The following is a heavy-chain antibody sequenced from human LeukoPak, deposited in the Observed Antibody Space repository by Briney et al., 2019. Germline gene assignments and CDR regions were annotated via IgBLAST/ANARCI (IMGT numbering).Heavy chain of an antibody. CDR1: GFTVSSNY. J-gene: IGHJ6*02. CDR2: IYSGGST. D-gene: IGHD2-2*01. V-gene: IGHV3-66*02. Sequence: PGGSLRLSCAASGFTVSSNYMSWVRQAPGKGLEGVSVIYSGGSTYYADSVKGRFTISRDNSKNTLYLQMNSLRAEDTAVYYCARGGLVPAAYYYYYGMDVWGQGTTVTVSS. CDR3: ARGGLVPAAYYYYYGMDV.